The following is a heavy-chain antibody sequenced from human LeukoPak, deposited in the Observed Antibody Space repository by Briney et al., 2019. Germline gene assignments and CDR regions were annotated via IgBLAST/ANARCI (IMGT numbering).Heavy chain of an antibody. CDR1: GGSISSGGYY. J-gene: IGHJ3*02. CDR3: ARSMIVVPEDAFDI. D-gene: IGHD3-22*01. Sequence: SQTLSLTCTVSGGSISSGGYYWSWIRQHPGKGLEWIGYIYYSGSTYYNPSLKSRVTISVDTSKNQFSLKLSSVTAADTAVYYCARSMIVVPEDAFDIWGQGTMVTVSS. CDR2: IYYSGST. V-gene: IGHV4-31*03.